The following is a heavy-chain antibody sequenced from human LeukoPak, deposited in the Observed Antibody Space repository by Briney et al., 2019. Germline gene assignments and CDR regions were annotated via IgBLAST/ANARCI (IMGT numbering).Heavy chain of an antibody. CDR1: GFTFSSYG. V-gene: IGHV3-33*01. J-gene: IGHJ4*02. D-gene: IGHD2-2*02. Sequence: GGSLRLSCAASGFTFSSYGMHWVRQAPGKGLEWVAVIWYDGSNKYYADSVKGRFTISRDNSKNTLHLQMNSLRAEDTAVYYCARPVGYCSSTSCYTGDYFDYWGQGTLVTVSS. CDR3: ARPVGYCSSTSCYTGDYFDY. CDR2: IWYDGSNK.